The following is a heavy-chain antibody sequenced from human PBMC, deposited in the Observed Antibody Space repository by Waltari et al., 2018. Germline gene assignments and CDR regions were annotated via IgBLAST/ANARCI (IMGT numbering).Heavy chain of an antibody. V-gene: IGHV3-48*03. CDR1: GFTFSSYE. Sequence: EVQLVESGGGLVQPGGSLRLSCAASGFTFSSYEMNWVRQAPGKGLEWVSYISSSGSTIYYADSVKGRFTISRDNAKNSLYLQMNSLRAEDTAVYYCARGRGSYDAFDIWGQGTMVTVSS. CDR3: ARGRGSYDAFDI. D-gene: IGHD1-26*01. J-gene: IGHJ3*02. CDR2: ISSSGSTI.